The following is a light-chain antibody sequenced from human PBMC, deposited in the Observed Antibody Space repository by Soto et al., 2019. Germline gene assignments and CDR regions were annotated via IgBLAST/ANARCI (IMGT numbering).Light chain of an antibody. CDR2: SNN. CDR3: AAWDDSLSWV. CDR1: SSNIGSNT. V-gene: IGLV1-44*01. Sequence: QSVLTQPPSASGTPGQRVTISCSGSSSNIGSNTVNWYQQLPGTAPKHLIFSNNQRPSGVPDRFSGSKSGTSASLAISGLQPEAEADYYCAAWDDSLSWVFGGGTKLTVL. J-gene: IGLJ3*02.